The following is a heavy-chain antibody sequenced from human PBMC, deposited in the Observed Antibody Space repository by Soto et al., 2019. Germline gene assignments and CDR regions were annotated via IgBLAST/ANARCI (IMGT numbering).Heavy chain of an antibody. CDR1: GFTFSSYG. J-gene: IGHJ4*02. CDR2: IWYDGSNK. CDR3: ARVGSYGDYAEYYFDY. V-gene: IGHV3-33*01. Sequence: QVQLVESGGGVVQPGRSLRLSCAASGFTFSSYGMNWVRQAPGKGLEWVAVIWYDGSNKYYADSVKGRFTISRDNSKTALYLQMSSLRAEDTAVYYWARVGSYGDYAEYYFDYWGQGTLVTVSS. D-gene: IGHD4-17*01.